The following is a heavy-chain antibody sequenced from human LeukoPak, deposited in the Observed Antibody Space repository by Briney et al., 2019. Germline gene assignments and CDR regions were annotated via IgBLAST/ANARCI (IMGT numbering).Heavy chain of an antibody. V-gene: IGHV3-7*01. D-gene: IGHD3-10*01. CDR1: GFTFSSYL. CDR3: ARRRAITMVQGFSFDY. Sequence: GGSLRLSCAASGFTFSSYLMSWVRQAPGKGLEWVANIKQDGSEKYYVDSVKGRFTISRDNAKNSLYLQMNSLRAEDTAVYYCARRRAITMVQGFSFDYWGQGTLVTVSS. CDR2: IKQDGSEK. J-gene: IGHJ4*02.